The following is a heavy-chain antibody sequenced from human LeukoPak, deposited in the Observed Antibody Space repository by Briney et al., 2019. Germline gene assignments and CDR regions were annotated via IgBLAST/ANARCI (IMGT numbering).Heavy chain of an antibody. CDR1: GYTFTTYD. CDR3: ASGLRDEVDY. CDR2: LNPHSGIT. D-gene: IGHD5-24*01. J-gene: IGHJ4*02. V-gene: IGHV1-8*01. Sequence: ASVKVSCKASGYTFTTYDINWVRQATGQGLEWMGWLNPHSGITGYAQKFQGRVTMTRNTSISTAYMELSSLRSEDTAVYYCASGLRDEVDYWGQGTLVTVSS.